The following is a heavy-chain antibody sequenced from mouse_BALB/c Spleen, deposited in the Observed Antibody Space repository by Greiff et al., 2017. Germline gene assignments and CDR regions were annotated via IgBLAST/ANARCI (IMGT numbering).Heavy chain of an antibody. D-gene: IGHD2-2*01. J-gene: IGHJ1*01. CDR1: GFDFSRYW. CDR3: ASHGYPIYWYFDV. Sequence: CAASGFDFSRYWMSWVRQAPGKGLEWIGEINPDSSTINYTPSLKDKFIISRDNAKNTLYLQMSKVRSEDTALYYCASHGYPIYWYFDVWGAGTTVTVSS. CDR2: INPDSSTI. V-gene: IGHV4-1*02.